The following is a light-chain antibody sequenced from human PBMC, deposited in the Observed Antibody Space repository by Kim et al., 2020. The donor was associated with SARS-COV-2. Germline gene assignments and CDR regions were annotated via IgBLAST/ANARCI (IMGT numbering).Light chain of an antibody. Sequence: SSELTQDPAVSVALGQTVRITCQGDSLRSYYATWYQQKPGQAPIVVIYGKNNRPSGIPDRFSGSSSGDTASFTIPGTQAGDEADYYCNSRGSNDNVLFGG. CDR2: GKN. CDR3: NSRGSNDNVL. CDR1: SLRSYY. J-gene: IGLJ2*01. V-gene: IGLV3-19*01.